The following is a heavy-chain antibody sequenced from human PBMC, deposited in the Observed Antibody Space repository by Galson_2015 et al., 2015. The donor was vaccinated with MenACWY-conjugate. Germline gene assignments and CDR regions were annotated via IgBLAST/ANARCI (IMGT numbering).Heavy chain of an antibody. V-gene: IGHV5-51*01. D-gene: IGHD1-26*01. CDR2: ISPLDSKT. CDR1: GYNFITYW. J-gene: IGHJ6*02. Sequence: QSGAEVKKPGESLKISCKGSGYNFITYWIGWVRQMPGKGLEWVGLISPLDSKTRYSPAFEGQVTISADKSISTAYLQWNSLQASDTAMYYCARHPPGGRAMDVWGQGTTVTVSS. CDR3: ARHPPGGRAMDV.